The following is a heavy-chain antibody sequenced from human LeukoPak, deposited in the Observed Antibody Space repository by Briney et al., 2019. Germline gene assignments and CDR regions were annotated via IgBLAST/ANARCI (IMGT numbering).Heavy chain of an antibody. CDR3: AKGGGYYYYYMDV. CDR1: GFTFSSYG. CDR2: IRYDGSNK. D-gene: IGHD4-23*01. J-gene: IGHJ6*03. V-gene: IGHV3-30*02. Sequence: GGSLRLSCAASGFTFSSYGMHWVRQAPGKGLEWVAFIRYDGSNKYYADSVKGRFTISRDNSKNTLYLQMNSLRAEDTAVSYCAKGGGYYYYYMDVWGKGTTVTVSS.